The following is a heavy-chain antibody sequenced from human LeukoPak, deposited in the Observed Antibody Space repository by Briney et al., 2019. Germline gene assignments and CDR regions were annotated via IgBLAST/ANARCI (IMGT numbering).Heavy chain of an antibody. J-gene: IGHJ3*02. D-gene: IGHD2-21*02. CDR3: ARAEVVVTRYAFDI. CDR2: IKQDGREK. Sequence: GGSLRLSCAASGFTFSSYGMHWVRQAPGKGLEWVANIKQDGREKYYVDSVKGRFTISRDNAKKSLYLQMNSLRAEDTAVYYCARAEVVVTRYAFDIWGQGTMVTVFS. CDR1: GFTFSSYG. V-gene: IGHV3-7*03.